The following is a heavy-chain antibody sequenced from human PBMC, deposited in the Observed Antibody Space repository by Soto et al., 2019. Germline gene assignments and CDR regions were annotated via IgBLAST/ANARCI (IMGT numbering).Heavy chain of an antibody. CDR3: ASSYGLGHRAFDY. CDR1: GDTFNFYS. CDR2: VNPIVSMS. V-gene: IGHV1-69*02. D-gene: IGHD3-10*01. J-gene: IGHJ4*02. Sequence: QVQLVQSGAEVKRPGSSVKVSCKASGDTFNFYSINWVRQAPGLGLEWMGRVNPIVSMSNYAQKFQGRVTMTADKSTSTAYMELSSLRAEDTAIYGCASSYGLGHRAFDYWGQGALVTVSS.